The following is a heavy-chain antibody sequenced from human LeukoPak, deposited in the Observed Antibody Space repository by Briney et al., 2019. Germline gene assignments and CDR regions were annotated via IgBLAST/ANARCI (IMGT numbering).Heavy chain of an antibody. CDR1: GFSLSNYW. D-gene: IGHD6-19*01. V-gene: IGHV3-74*01. J-gene: IGHJ6*03. Sequence: GGSLRLSCAVSGFSLSNYWIHWVRQAPGKGLVWVSHIKGDGSGIKYADSVKGRFTISRDNAKNTLYLQMNSLRAEDTAVYYCAISGWSTYYYYYYMDVWGKGTTVTVSS. CDR3: AISGWSTYYYYYYMDV. CDR2: IKGDGSGI.